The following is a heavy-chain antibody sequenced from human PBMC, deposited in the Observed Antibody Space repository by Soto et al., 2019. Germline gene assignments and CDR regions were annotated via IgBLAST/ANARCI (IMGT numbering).Heavy chain of an antibody. CDR2: IYHSGST. Sequence: SETLSLTCAVSGYSISSGYYWGWIRQPPGKGLEWIGSIYHSGSTYYNPPLKSRVSISVDTSKNQFSLRLSSVTAADTAMYYCARRHSSSWYGLDYWGQGTLVTVSS. D-gene: IGHD6-13*01. V-gene: IGHV4-38-2*01. J-gene: IGHJ4*02. CDR3: ARRHSSSWYGLDY. CDR1: GYSISSGYY.